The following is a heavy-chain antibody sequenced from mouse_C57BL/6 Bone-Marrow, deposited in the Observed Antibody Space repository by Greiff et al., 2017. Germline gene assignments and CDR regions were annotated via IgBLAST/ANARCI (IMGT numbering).Heavy chain of an antibody. CDR2: IYPRDGST. V-gene: IGHV1-85*01. D-gene: IGHD2-1*01. Sequence: VQLQQSGPELVKPGASVKLSCKASGYTFTSYDINWVKQRPGQGLEWIGWIYPRDGSTKYNEKFKGKATLTVDTSSSTAYMELHSLTSEDAAVYFCALLRGFAYWGQGTLVTVSA. J-gene: IGHJ3*01. CDR3: ALLRGFAY. CDR1: GYTFTSYD.